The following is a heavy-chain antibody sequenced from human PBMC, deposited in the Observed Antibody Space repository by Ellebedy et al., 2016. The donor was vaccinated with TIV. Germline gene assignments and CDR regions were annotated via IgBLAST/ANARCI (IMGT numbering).Heavy chain of an antibody. V-gene: IGHV3-66*01. CDR3: ATGGAANLNDY. CDR2: IYSGGST. Sequence: GGSLRLSCAASGFTVSSNYMSWVRQAPGKGLEWVSVIYSGGSTYYADSVKGRFTISRDNSKNTPYLQMDSLRAEDTAVYYCATGGAANLNDYWGQGTLVTVSS. CDR1: GFTVSSNY. J-gene: IGHJ4*02. D-gene: IGHD1-1*01.